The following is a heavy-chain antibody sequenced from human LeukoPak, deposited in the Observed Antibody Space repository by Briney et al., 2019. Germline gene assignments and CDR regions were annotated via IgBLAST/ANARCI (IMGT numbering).Heavy chain of an antibody. Sequence: EASVTVSCTASGYTFTSYYMHWVRQAPGQGLEWMGIINPSGFSTRYAQRFQGRVTMTRDTSTSTVYMESRSLRSEDTAVYYCARDKNGVAFSSSCFDYWGQGTLVTVSS. CDR2: INPSGFST. J-gene: IGHJ4*02. CDR1: GYTFTSYY. CDR3: ARDKNGVAFSSSCFDY. D-gene: IGHD6-13*01. V-gene: IGHV1-46*01.